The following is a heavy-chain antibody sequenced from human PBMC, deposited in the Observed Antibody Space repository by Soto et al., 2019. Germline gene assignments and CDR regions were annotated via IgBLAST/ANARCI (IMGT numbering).Heavy chain of an antibody. CDR1: GYTFTTYG. CDR3: ARDGSGWSGTPYFDY. V-gene: IGHV1-18*01. J-gene: IGHJ4*02. Sequence: GASVKVSCKASGYTFTTYGISWVRQAPGQGLEWMGWISAYNGKINYAQKIQGRVTLTTDTSTSTAYMELRSLRSDDTAVYYCARDGSGWSGTPYFDYWGQGTLVTVSS. CDR2: ISAYNGKI. D-gene: IGHD6-19*01.